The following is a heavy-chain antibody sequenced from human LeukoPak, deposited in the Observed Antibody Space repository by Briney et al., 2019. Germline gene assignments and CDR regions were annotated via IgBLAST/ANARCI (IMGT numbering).Heavy chain of an antibody. Sequence: PSETLSLTCTVSGGSISSYYWSWIRQPPGKGLEWIGYIYYSGSTTYSPSLKSRVTLSLDTSKNQFSLKLSSVTAADTAIYYCARGGIKDSSSSGGNFDYWGQGTLVTVSS. D-gene: IGHD6-6*01. CDR1: GGSISSYY. J-gene: IGHJ4*02. V-gene: IGHV4-59*01. CDR3: ARGGIKDSSSSGGNFDY. CDR2: IYYSGST.